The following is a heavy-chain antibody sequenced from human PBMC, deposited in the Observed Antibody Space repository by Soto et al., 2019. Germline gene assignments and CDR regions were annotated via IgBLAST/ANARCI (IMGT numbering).Heavy chain of an antibody. Sequence: PGESLKISCQGSGYSFTSYWIGWVRQMPGKGLEWMGIIYPGDSDTRYSPSFQGQVTISADKSISTAYLQWSSLKASDTAMYYCARQHIAAAGTADYWGQGTLVTVSS. CDR1: GYSFTSYW. CDR3: ARQHIAAAGTADY. CDR2: IYPGDSDT. D-gene: IGHD6-13*01. V-gene: IGHV5-51*01. J-gene: IGHJ4*02.